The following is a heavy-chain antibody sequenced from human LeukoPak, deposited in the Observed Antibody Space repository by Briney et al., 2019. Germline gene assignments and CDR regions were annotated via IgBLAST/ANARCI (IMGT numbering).Heavy chain of an antibody. V-gene: IGHV5-51*01. CDR1: GYIFTSYW. CDR3: ARRGIAAEVDY. Sequence: RGPSLNTSSLASGYIFTSYWNGCGRQQPGKGRGWMVIIYTGEANTNYSPSFEGPVTISADKSITTAYLQSSCLQATDTAMYYCARRGIAAEVDYWGQGTLVTVSS. D-gene: IGHD6-13*01. CDR2: IYTGEANT. J-gene: IGHJ4*02.